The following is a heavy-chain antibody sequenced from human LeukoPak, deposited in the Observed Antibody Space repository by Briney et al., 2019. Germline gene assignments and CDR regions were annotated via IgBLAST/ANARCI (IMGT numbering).Heavy chain of an antibody. Sequence: GGSLRLSCAASGFTFSSYWMSWVRQAPGKGLEWVANIKQDGSEKYYVDSVKGRFTISRDNSKNTLYLQMNSLRAEDTAMYYCAKDGFAHYDSSGYADYWGQGTLVTVSS. CDR1: GFTFSSYW. CDR2: IKQDGSEK. D-gene: IGHD3-22*01. CDR3: AKDGFAHYDSSGYADY. V-gene: IGHV3-7*01. J-gene: IGHJ4*02.